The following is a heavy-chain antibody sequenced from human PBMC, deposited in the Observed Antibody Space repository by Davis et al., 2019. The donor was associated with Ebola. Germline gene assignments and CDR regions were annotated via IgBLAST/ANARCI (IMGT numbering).Heavy chain of an antibody. CDR1: GYTFTNYY. Sequence: ASVKVSCKASGYTFTNYYMHWVRQAPGQGLEWMGRIIPILGIANYAQKFQGRVTVTRDTSTTTVYMDLSSLRSEDTALYYCTTPGGQDSGYDVFDIWGQGTMVTVSS. D-gene: IGHD5-12*01. J-gene: IGHJ3*02. CDR2: IIPILGIA. V-gene: IGHV1-46*03. CDR3: TTPGGQDSGYDVFDI.